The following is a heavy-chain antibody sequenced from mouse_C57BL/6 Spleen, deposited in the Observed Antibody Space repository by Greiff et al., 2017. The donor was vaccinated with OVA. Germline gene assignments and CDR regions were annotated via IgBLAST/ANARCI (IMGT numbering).Heavy chain of an antibody. Sequence: EVQLQQSGPELVKPGASVKISCKASGYSFTDYNMNWVKQSNGKSLEWIGVINPNYGTTSYNQKFKGKATLTVDKSSSTAYMQLNSLTSEDSAVYYCAREEGDGSEGAWFAYWGQGTLVTVAA. D-gene: IGHD1-1*01. CDR1: GYSFTDYN. J-gene: IGHJ3*01. CDR2: INPNYGTT. V-gene: IGHV1-39*01. CDR3: AREEGDGSEGAWFAY.